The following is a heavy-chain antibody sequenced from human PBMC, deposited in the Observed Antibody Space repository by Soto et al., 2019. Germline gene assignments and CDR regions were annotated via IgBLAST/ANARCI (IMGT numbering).Heavy chain of an antibody. Sequence: ASETLSLTCTVSGGSISSYYWSWIRQPPGKGLEWIGYIYYSGSTNYNPSLKSRVTISVDTSKNQFSLKLSSVTAADTAVYYCARDSGYADNWFDPWGQGTLVTVSS. J-gene: IGHJ5*02. D-gene: IGHD5-12*01. CDR1: GGSISSYY. V-gene: IGHV4-59*01. CDR3: ARDSGYADNWFDP. CDR2: IYYSGST.